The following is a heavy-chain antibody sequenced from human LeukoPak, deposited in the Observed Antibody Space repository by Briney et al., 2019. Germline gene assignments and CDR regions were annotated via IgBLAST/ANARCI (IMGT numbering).Heavy chain of an antibody. CDR3: ARRPPYSSSSYYFDY. CDR1: GYSFTNYW. D-gene: IGHD6-6*01. CDR2: IYPDDSET. J-gene: IGHJ4*02. Sequence: GESLKISCKGSGYSFTNYWIAWVRQMPGKGLEWMGIIYPDDSETRYNPSFQGQVTISADWSISTAYLPWSSLKASDTAMYYCARRPPYSSSSYYFDYWGQGALVTVSS. V-gene: IGHV5-51*01.